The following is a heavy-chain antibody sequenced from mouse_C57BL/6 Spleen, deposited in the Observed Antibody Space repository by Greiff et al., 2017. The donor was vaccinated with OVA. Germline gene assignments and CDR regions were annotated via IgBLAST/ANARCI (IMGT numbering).Heavy chain of an antibody. V-gene: IGHV1-53*01. CDR3: ASEVGKLRDAMDY. J-gene: IGHJ4*01. CDR2: INPSNGGT. CDR1: GYTFTSYW. D-gene: IGHD1-1*01. Sequence: QVQLQQPGTELVKPGASVKLSCKASGYTFTSYWMHWVKQRPGQGLEWIGNINPSNGGTNYNEKFKSKATLTVDKSSSTAYMLLSSLTSEDSAVYDCASEVGKLRDAMDYWGQGTSVTVSS.